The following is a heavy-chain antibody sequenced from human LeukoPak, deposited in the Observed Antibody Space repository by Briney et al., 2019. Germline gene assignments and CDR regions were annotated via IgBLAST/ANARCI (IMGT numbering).Heavy chain of an antibody. CDR3: ASGSYYFDY. CDR2: IYYSGST. J-gene: IGHJ4*02. D-gene: IGHD1-26*01. Sequence: PSETLSLTCTVSGGSIRSYYWSWIRQPPGKGLEWIGCIYYSGSTKYNPSLKSRATISVDTSKNQFSLKLSSVTAADTAVYYCASGSYYFDYWGQGTLVSVSS. V-gene: IGHV4-59*08. CDR1: GGSIRSYY.